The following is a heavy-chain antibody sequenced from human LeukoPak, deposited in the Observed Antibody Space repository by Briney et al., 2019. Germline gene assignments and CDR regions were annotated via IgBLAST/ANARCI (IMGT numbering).Heavy chain of an antibody. Sequence: GESLKISCKGSGYSFTSYWIGWVRQMPGKGLEWMGIIYPGDSDTRYSPSFQGQVTISADKSISTAYLQWSSLKASDTAMYYCATYSGGYCSGASCYLGDAFDIWGQGTMVTVSS. CDR2: IYPGDSDT. CDR3: ATYSGGYCSGASCYLGDAFDI. V-gene: IGHV5-51*01. J-gene: IGHJ3*02. CDR1: GYSFTSYW. D-gene: IGHD2-15*01.